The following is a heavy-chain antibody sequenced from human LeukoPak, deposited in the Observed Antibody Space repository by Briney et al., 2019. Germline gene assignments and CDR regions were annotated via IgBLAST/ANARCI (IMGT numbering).Heavy chain of an antibody. J-gene: IGHJ6*03. CDR3: ARDQGGYYGSGSYYNFYYYYYYMDV. V-gene: IGHV4-61*01. D-gene: IGHD3-10*01. Sequence: SETLSLTCTVSGGSISSGTYYWSWIRQPPGKGLEWIGYIYYSGSTNYNPSLKSRVTISVDTSKNQFSLKLSSVTAADTAVYYCARDQGGYYGSGSYYNFYYYYYYMDVWGKGTTVTISS. CDR1: GGSISSGTYY. CDR2: IYYSGST.